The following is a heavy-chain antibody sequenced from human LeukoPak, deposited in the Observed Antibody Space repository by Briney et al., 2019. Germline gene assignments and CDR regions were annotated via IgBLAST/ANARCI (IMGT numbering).Heavy chain of an antibody. D-gene: IGHD3-10*01. Sequence: SETLSLTCTVSGGSISSYYWSWIRQPAGKGLEWIGRIYTSGSTNYNPSLKSRVTMSVDTSKNQFSLKLSSVTAADTAVYYCARDFNYYGSGSYPKDDYWGQGTLVTVSS. CDR3: ARDFNYYGSGSYPKDDY. CDR1: GGSISSYY. J-gene: IGHJ4*02. V-gene: IGHV4-4*07. CDR2: IYTSGST.